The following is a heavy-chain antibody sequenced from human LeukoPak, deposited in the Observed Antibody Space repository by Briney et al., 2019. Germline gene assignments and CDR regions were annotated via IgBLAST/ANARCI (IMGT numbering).Heavy chain of an antibody. Sequence: GGSLRLSCAASGFTFRRYEMSWVRQAPGKGLEWIAYIRSSGSNMYYADSVRGRFSISRDNAKDSLYLQMNSLRAEDTAIYYCARDGLSGDQAFDAFDIWGQGTMVTVSS. D-gene: IGHD1-26*01. CDR3: ARDGLSGDQAFDAFDI. CDR1: GFTFRRYE. V-gene: IGHV3-48*03. J-gene: IGHJ3*02. CDR2: IRSSGSNM.